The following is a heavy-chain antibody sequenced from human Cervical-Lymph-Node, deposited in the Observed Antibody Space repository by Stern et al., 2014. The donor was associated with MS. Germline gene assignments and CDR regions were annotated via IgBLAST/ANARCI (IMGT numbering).Heavy chain of an antibody. CDR3: ARTQRGSQITFDY. Sequence: VQLVESGAEVKKPGASVKVSCKASGYTFTNYYMHWVRQAPGQGLEWLGIINPGGGSPSYAQKFQGRVTMTRDTSTSTVYMELSSLRSEDTAVYYCARTQRGSQITFDYWGQGTLVTVSS. CDR1: GYTFTNYY. J-gene: IGHJ4*02. D-gene: IGHD1-26*01. V-gene: IGHV1-46*01. CDR2: INPGGGSP.